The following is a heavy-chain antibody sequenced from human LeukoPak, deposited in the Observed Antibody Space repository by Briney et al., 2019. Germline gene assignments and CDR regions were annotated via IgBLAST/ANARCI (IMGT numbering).Heavy chain of an antibody. J-gene: IGHJ4*02. D-gene: IGHD4-17*01. CDR3: ARDLISPTVTTGYYFDY. V-gene: IGHV3-7*01. Sequence: GGSLRLSCAASGFTFSSYWMSWVRQAPGKGLEWVANIKQDGSEKYYVDSVKGRFTISRDNAKNSLYLQINSQRAEDTAVYYCARDLISPTVTTGYYFDYWGQGTLVTVSS. CDR1: GFTFSSYW. CDR2: IKQDGSEK.